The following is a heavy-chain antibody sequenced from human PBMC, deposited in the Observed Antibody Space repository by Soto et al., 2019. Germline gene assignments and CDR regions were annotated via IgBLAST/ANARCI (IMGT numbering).Heavy chain of an antibody. J-gene: IGHJ2*01. CDR3: AKDHYTVTGNYGYFDL. V-gene: IGHV3-30*18. Sequence: QVQLVESGGGVVQPGRSLRLSCAASGFTFSSYGMHWVRQAPGKGLEWVAVISYDGSNKYYADSVKGRFTISRDNSKNTLYLQMSSLRAEDTAVYYCAKDHYTVTGNYGYFDLWGRGTLVTVSS. D-gene: IGHD4-17*01. CDR1: GFTFSSYG. CDR2: ISYDGSNK.